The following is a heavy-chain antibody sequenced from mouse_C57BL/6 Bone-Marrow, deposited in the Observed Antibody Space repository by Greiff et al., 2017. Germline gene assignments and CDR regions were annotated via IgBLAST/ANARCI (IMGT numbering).Heavy chain of an antibody. D-gene: IGHD3-2*02. V-gene: IGHV1-53*01. Sequence: QVQLQQPGTELVKPGASVKLSCKASGYTFTSYWMHWVKQRPGQGLEWIGNINPSNGGTNYNEKFKSKATLTVDKSSSTAYMQLSSLTSEDSAVYYWASHLRLLYYAMDYWGQGTSVTVSS. CDR1: GYTFTSYW. CDR3: ASHLRLLYYAMDY. CDR2: INPSNGGT. J-gene: IGHJ4*01.